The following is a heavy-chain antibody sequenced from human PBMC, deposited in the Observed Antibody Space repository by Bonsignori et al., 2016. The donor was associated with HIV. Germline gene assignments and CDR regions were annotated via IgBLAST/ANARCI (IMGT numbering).Heavy chain of an antibody. CDR1: GDSMSRGTYY. CDR2: IYITGNT. Sequence: SETLSLTCTVSGDSMSRGTYYWSWIRQPAGKGLEWIGRIYITGNTNYNPSLKSRVTISVDTSENQFSLKLTSVTAADTAVYYCARSTSCCMDIWGTGTTVTVSS. J-gene: IGHJ6*03. D-gene: IGHD2-15*01. CDR3: ARSTSCCMDI. V-gene: IGHV4-61*02.